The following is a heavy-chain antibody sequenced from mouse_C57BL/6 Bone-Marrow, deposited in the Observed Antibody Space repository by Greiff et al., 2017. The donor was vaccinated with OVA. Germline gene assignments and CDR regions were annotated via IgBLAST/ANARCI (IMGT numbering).Heavy chain of an antibody. CDR3: AGDYDYDEAWFAY. D-gene: IGHD2-4*01. CDR1: GYTFTSYW. V-gene: IGHV1-59*01. Sequence: QVQLQQPGAELVRPGTSVKLSCKASGYTFTSYWMHWVKQRPGQGLEWIGVIDPSDSYTNYNQKFKGKATLTVETSSSTAYMQLSSLTSEDSAVYYCAGDYDYDEAWFAYWGQGTLGTVSA. J-gene: IGHJ3*01. CDR2: IDPSDSYT.